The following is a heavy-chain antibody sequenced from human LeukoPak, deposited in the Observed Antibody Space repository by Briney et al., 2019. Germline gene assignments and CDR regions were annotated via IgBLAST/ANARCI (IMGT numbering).Heavy chain of an antibody. V-gene: IGHV1-69*13. CDR3: ARDRSASNYYYYYMDV. CDR2: IIPIFGTA. J-gene: IGHJ6*03. CDR1: GGTFSSYA. Sequence: ASVKVSCKASGGTFSSYAISWVRQAPGQGLEWMGGIIPIFGTANYAQKFQGRVTITADESTSTAYMELSSLRSEDTAVYYCARDRSASNYYYYYMDVWGKGTTVTISS. D-gene: IGHD6-6*01.